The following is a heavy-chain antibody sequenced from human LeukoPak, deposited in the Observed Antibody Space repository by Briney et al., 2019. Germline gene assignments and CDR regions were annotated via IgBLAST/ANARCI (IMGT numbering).Heavy chain of an antibody. CDR3: ARVRLGANPDVPADPHEIDY. D-gene: IGHD2-2*01. J-gene: IGHJ4*02. CDR1: GLSLSTYG. CDR2: IGSSGSTI. V-gene: IGHV3-48*04. Sequence: GGSLRLSCTASGLSLSTYGLHWVRQAPGKGLEWVSYIGSSGSTIYYADSVKGRFTISRDNAKNSLYLQMNSLRAEDTAVYYCARVRLGANPDVPADPHEIDYWGQGTLVTVSS.